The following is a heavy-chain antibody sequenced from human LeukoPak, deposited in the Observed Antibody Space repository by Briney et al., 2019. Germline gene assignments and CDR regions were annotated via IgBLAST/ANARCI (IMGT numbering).Heavy chain of an antibody. CDR3: ARGAGALTLDYFDY. D-gene: IGHD4/OR15-4a*01. CDR2: INHSGST. J-gene: IGHJ4*02. V-gene: IGHV4-34*01. CDR1: GGSFSGYY. Sequence: SETLSLTCAVYGGSFSGYYWSWIRQPPGKGLEWIGEINHSGSTNYNPSLKSRVTISVDTSKNQFSLKLSSVTAADTAVYYCARGAGALTLDYFDYWGQGTLVTVFS.